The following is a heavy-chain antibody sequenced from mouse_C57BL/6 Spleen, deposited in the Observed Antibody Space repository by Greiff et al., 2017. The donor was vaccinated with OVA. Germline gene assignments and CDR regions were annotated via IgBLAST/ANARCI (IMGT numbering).Heavy chain of an antibody. J-gene: IGHJ3*01. CDR2: IYPRSGNT. V-gene: IGHV1-81*01. D-gene: IGHD1-1*01. CDR3: ARSGSSYGFAY. CDR1: GYTFTSYG. Sequence: QVQLQQSGAELARPGASVKLSCKASGYTFTSYGISWVKQRTGQGLEWIGEIYPRSGNTYYNEKFKGKATLTADKSSSTAYMELRSLTSEDSSVYFCARSGSSYGFAYWGQGTLVTVSA.